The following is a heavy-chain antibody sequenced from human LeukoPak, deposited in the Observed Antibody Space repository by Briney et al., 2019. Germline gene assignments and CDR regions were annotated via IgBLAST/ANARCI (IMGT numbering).Heavy chain of an antibody. CDR3: AKDPIGYCSSTSCSHPNWFDP. J-gene: IGHJ5*02. CDR1: GFTFSSYG. Sequence: PGGSLRLSCAASGFTFSSYGMHWVRQAPGKGLEWVAFIRYDGSNKYYADSVKGRFTISRDNSKNTLYLQMNSLRAEDTAVYYCAKDPIGYCSSTSCSHPNWFDPWGQGTLVTVSS. CDR2: IRYDGSNK. D-gene: IGHD2-2*01. V-gene: IGHV3-30*02.